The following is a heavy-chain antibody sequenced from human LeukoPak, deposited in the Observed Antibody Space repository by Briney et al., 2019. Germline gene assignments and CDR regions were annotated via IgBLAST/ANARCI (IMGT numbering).Heavy chain of an antibody. D-gene: IGHD3-3*01. CDR1: GGSISSYY. CDR3: ARGLSGFWNNYDDY. V-gene: IGHV4-4*07. J-gene: IGHJ4*02. Sequence: PSETLSLTCTVSGGSISSYYWSWIRQPAGKGLEWIGRIYTSGNTNYNPSLKSRVIISVDTSKNQFSLKLSSVTAADTAVYYCARGLSGFWNNYDDYWGQGTLVTVSS. CDR2: IYTSGNT.